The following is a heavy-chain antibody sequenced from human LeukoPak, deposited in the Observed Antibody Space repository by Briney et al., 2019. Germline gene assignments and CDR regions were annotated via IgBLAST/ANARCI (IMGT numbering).Heavy chain of an antibody. D-gene: IGHD3-16*02. Sequence: RPGGSLRLSCAASGFTFDDYGMSWVRHAPGKGLEWVSGINWNGGSTVYADSVKGRFTISRDNAKNSLYLQMNSLRAEDTALYYCARESRYVWGSYLDYWGQGTLVTVSS. J-gene: IGHJ4*02. CDR3: ARESRYVWGSYLDY. CDR2: INWNGGST. V-gene: IGHV3-20*04. CDR1: GFTFDDYG.